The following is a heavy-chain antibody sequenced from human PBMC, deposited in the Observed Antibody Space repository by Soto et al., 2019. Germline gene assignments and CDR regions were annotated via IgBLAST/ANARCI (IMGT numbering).Heavy chain of an antibody. CDR2: INSDGSST. CDR3: ARGRPYAVEYSSSSDAFDI. Sequence: GGSLRLSCAASGFTFSSYWMHWVRQAPGKGLVWVSRINSDGSSTSYADSVKGRFTISRGNAKNTLYLQMNSLRAEDTAVYYCARGRPYAVEYSSSSDAFDIWGQGTMVTVSS. V-gene: IGHV3-74*01. CDR1: GFTFSSYW. D-gene: IGHD6-6*01. J-gene: IGHJ3*02.